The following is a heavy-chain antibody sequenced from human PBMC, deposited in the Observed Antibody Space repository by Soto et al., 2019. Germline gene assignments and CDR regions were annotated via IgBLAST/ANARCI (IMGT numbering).Heavy chain of an antibody. CDR2: IYYSGST. J-gene: IGHJ6*02. CDR1: GGSISSGGYY. CDR3: ARDLRIAAAGTQSDYYYYYGMDV. D-gene: IGHD6-13*01. Sequence: QVQLQESGPGLVKPSQTLSLTCTVSGGSISSGGYYWSWIRQHPGKGLEWIGYIYYSGSTYYNPSLKSRVTISVDTSKNQFSLKLSSVTAADTAVYYCARDLRIAAAGTQSDYYYYYGMDVWGQGTTVTVSS. V-gene: IGHV4-31*03.